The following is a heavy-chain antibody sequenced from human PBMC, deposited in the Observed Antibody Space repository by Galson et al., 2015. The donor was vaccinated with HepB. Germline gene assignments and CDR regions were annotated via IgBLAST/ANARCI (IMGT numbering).Heavy chain of an antibody. CDR2: ISYDGSNK. CDR1: GFTFSSYA. J-gene: IGHJ6*02. CDR3: AREGRYSGSFTSYYYYYGMDV. D-gene: IGHD1-26*01. Sequence: SLRLSCAASGFTFSSYAMHWVRQAPGKGLEWVAVISYDGSNKYYADSVKGRFTISRDNSKNTLYLQMNSLRAEDTAVYYCAREGRYSGSFTSYYYYYGMDVWGQGTTVTVSS. V-gene: IGHV3-30*04.